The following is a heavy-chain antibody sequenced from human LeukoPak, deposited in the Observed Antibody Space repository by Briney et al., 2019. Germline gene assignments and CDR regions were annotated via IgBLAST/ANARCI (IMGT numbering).Heavy chain of an antibody. J-gene: IGHJ4*02. Sequence: SQTLSLTCTVSGGSISSGGYYWSWIRQHPGKGLEWIGYIYHSGSTYYNPSLKSRVTISVDRSKNQFSLKLSSVTAADTAVYYCARGRVHYGLDYWGQGTLVTVSS. V-gene: IGHV4-30-2*01. CDR3: ARGRVHYGLDY. CDR1: GGSISSGGYY. D-gene: IGHD3-10*01. CDR2: IYHSGST.